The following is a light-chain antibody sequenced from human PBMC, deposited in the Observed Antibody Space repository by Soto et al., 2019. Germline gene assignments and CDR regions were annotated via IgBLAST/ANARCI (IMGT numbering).Light chain of an antibody. V-gene: IGKV3-20*01. CDR2: GAS. CDR3: HCQQFAESSLYT. CDR1: QSLRSSY. Sequence: VLTQSPVTLSLSPGERATLSCRASQSLRSSYLAWYQQKPGQAPRLLMYGASNRAAGFPDRFSGSGSGTDFTLTISRLEPEDFAAYYCHCQQFAESSLYTFGQGTKVEMK. J-gene: IGKJ2*01.